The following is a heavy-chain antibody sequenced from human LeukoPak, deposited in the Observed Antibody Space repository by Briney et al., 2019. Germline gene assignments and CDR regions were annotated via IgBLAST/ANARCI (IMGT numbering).Heavy chain of an antibody. D-gene: IGHD3-3*01. V-gene: IGHV3-48*01. CDR3: ARDFWSGIYDY. CDR1: GFTFSSYG. Sequence: GGSLRLSCAASGFTFSSYGMNWVRQAPGKGLEWVSYISSSSSTKYFADSVKGRFTISRDKAKNSLYLQLNSLRAEDTAVYYCARDFWSGIYDYWGQGTLVTVSS. CDR2: ISSSSSTK. J-gene: IGHJ4*02.